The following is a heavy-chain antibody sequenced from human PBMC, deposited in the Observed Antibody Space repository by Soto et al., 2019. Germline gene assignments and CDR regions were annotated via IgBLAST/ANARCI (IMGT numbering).Heavy chain of an antibody. D-gene: IGHD2-21*01. CDR1: GGSIDNYY. Sequence: SETLPLTGTGSGGSIDNYYWSWIRQPPGKGLEWIGEIYHNGSPTYSPPLRGRATISVDKSNNQFSLRLRSVTAADTAVYYCATLPPRIVVSLLPIPTWGQGILVTVSS. V-gene: IGHV4-59*12. J-gene: IGHJ5*02. CDR2: IYHNGSP. CDR3: ATLPPRIVVSLLPIPT.